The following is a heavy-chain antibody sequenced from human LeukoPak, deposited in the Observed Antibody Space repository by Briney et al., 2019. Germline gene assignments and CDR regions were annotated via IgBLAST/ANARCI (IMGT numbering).Heavy chain of an antibody. CDR3: ARTYYHDNSGPYCFDY. Sequence: PSETLSLTCTVSGGSISSYYWSWIRQPAGKGLEWIGRIYTSGSTNYNPSLKSRVTMSVDTSKNQFSLKLSSVTAADTAVYYCARTYYHDNSGPYCFDYWGQGTLVTVSS. D-gene: IGHD3-22*01. J-gene: IGHJ4*02. CDR1: GGSISSYY. V-gene: IGHV4-4*07. CDR2: IYTSGST.